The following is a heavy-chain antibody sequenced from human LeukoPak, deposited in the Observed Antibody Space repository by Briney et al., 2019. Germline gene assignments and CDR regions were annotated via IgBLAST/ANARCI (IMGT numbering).Heavy chain of an antibody. CDR2: ISSNSSYI. J-gene: IGHJ4*02. V-gene: IGHV3-21*01. D-gene: IGHD4-17*01. CDR1: GFTFSSYS. Sequence: GGSLRLSCAASGFTFSSYSMNWVRQAPGKGLEWVSSISSNSSYIYYADSVKGRFTISRDNAKNSLYLQLNSLRAEDTAVYYCARTYGDFLFDYWGQGTLVTVSS. CDR3: ARTYGDFLFDY.